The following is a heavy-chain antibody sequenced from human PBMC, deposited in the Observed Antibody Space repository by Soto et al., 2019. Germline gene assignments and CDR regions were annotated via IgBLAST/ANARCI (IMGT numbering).Heavy chain of an antibody. Sequence: PSETLSLTCAVSGGSISISNWWSWVRQPPGKGLEWIGEIYHSGSTNYNPSLKSRVTISVDKSKNQFSLKLSSVTAADTAVYYCARGRSYYDSSGYYYYYYGMDVWGQGTTVTVSS. D-gene: IGHD3-22*01. J-gene: IGHJ6*02. V-gene: IGHV4-4*02. CDR1: GGSISISNW. CDR2: IYHSGST. CDR3: ARGRSYYDSSGYYYYYYGMDV.